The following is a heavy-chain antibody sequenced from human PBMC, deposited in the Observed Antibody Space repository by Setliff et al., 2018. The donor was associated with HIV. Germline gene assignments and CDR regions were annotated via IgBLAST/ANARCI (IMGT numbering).Heavy chain of an antibody. V-gene: IGHV1-69*13. D-gene: IGHD1-26*01. CDR1: GGTFSDHA. CDR2: IIPIFGTA. CDR3: ARAPLVGTRPYYFDS. Sequence: ASVKVSCKVSGGTFSDHAISWVRQAPGQGLEWMGGIIPIFGTANYARKFQCRITITADESTTTTFVELSGLRCEDTAVYYCARAPLVGTRPYYFDSCGQGTLVTVSS. J-gene: IGHJ4*01.